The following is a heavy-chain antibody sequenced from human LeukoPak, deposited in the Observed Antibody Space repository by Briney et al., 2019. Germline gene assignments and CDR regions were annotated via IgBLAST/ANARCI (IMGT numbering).Heavy chain of an antibody. D-gene: IGHD5-12*01. V-gene: IGHV1-2*02. J-gene: IGHJ4*02. CDR2: INPNSGGT. Sequence: ASVKVSCKASGYTFTDYYMHWVRQAPGQGLEWMGWINPNSGGTNYAQKFQGRVTMTRDTSISTAYMELSRLRSDDTAVYYCARVPNSGYDWYYFDYWGQGTLVTVSS. CDR1: GYTFTDYY. CDR3: ARVPNSGYDWYYFDY.